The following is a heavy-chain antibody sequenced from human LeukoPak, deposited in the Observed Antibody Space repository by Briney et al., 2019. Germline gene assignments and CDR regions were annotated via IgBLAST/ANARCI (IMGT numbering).Heavy chain of an antibody. Sequence: ASVKVSCKASGYTFRDYYIHWVRRAPGQGLVWMGWINSNNGVTRYAQKFQGRVTMTRDTSISTAYMEVSSLGSDDTAVYYCARDGITVTKNGFDIWGQGTMVTVSS. J-gene: IGHJ3*02. CDR3: ARDGITVTKNGFDI. V-gene: IGHV1-2*02. D-gene: IGHD4-17*01. CDR1: GYTFRDYY. CDR2: INSNNGVT.